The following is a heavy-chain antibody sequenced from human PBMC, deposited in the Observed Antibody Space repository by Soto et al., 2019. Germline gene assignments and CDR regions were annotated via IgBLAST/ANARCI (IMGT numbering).Heavy chain of an antibody. Sequence: EVQLVESGGGLVQPGGSLRLSCAASGFTFSTCWMMWVRQAPGKGLEWVANINQDGSERYYVDSVKGRFTISRDNAKNSLCLQMNSLRAEETAVYYCVKDNRGSYWGQGTLVTVSS. V-gene: IGHV3-7*01. J-gene: IGHJ4*02. D-gene: IGHD3-10*01. CDR2: INQDGSER. CDR3: VKDNRGSY. CDR1: GFTFSTCW.